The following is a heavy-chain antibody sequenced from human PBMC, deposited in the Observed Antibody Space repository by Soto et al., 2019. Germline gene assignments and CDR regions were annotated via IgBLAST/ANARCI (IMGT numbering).Heavy chain of an antibody. D-gene: IGHD6-19*01. V-gene: IGHV3-53*04. CDR2: IFTGGAT. Sequence: EVQVVESGGGLVPPGGSLRLSCAASGFTVSSHYMSWVRQAPGKGLEWVSVIFTGGATYYADSVKGRFTISRHSSKNTVYLQMNSLRAEDTAVYYCARDRDSSGWLDAFDIWGQGTMVTVSS. J-gene: IGHJ3*02. CDR1: GFTVSSHY. CDR3: ARDRDSSGWLDAFDI.